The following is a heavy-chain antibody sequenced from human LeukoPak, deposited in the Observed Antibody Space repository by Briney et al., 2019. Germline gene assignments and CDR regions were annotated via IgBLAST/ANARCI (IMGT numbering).Heavy chain of an antibody. V-gene: IGHV3-23*01. D-gene: IGHD4/OR15-4a*01. Sequence: LRLSCAVSGFTFSNTPMSWVRQAPGKGLEWVSAITGSGGGTYYADSAKGRFTISRDNSKNTLYLQMNSLRAEDTAVYYCAKDGQYGDYWYYYMDVWGKGTTVTVSS. CDR1: GFTFSNTP. CDR2: ITGSGGGT. CDR3: AKDGQYGDYWYYYMDV. J-gene: IGHJ6*03.